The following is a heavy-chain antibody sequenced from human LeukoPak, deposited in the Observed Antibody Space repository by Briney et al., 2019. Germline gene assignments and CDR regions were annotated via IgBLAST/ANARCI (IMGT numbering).Heavy chain of an antibody. Sequence: GSLRLSCRASGFTFGDYAMTWFRQAPGKGLEWIGYIFYSGSTNYNPSLKSRVTISLDTSKNQFSLKLSSVTAADTAVYYCARVIPPSFYDSGGYQTHNWFDPWSQGTLVTVSS. J-gene: IGHJ5*02. CDR2: IFYSGST. CDR1: GFTFGDYA. V-gene: IGHV4-59*01. CDR3: ARVIPPSFYDSGGYQTHNWFDP. D-gene: IGHD3-22*01.